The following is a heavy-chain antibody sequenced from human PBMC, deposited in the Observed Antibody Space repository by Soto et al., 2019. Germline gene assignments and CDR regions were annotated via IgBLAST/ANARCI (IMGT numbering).Heavy chain of an antibody. CDR2: IIPIFGTA. V-gene: IGHV1-69*06. J-gene: IGHJ4*02. CDR1: GGTFSSYA. D-gene: IGHD3-22*01. Sequence: WASVKVSCKASGGTFSSYAISWVRQAPGQGLEWMGGIIPIFGTANYAQKFRGRVTITADKSTSTAYMELSSLRSEDTAVYYCARDYYDSSGYPGLFDYWGQGTLVTVSS. CDR3: ARDYYDSSGYPGLFDY.